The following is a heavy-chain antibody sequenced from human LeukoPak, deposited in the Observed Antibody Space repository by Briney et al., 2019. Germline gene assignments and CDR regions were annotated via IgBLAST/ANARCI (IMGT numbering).Heavy chain of an antibody. CDR1: GGSINSGYY. CDR2: IYYNGDT. Sequence: SDTLSLTCTVSGGSINSGYYWSWHRQHPGRGLVWIGYIYYNGDTYYNPSLKSRITMSTDASKNQFSLRLSSVTAADTAVYFCARTYFDIFTGPRDIPHYFDYWGQGTLVSVFS. D-gene: IGHD3-9*01. CDR3: ARTYFDIFTGPRDIPHYFDY. J-gene: IGHJ4*02. V-gene: IGHV4-31*03.